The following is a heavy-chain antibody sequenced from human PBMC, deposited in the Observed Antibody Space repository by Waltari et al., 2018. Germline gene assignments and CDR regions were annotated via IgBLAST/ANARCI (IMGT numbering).Heavy chain of an antibody. J-gene: IGHJ3*02. CDR2: ISSSSSTI. D-gene: IGHD3-22*01. V-gene: IGHV3-48*01. Sequence: EVQLVESGGGLVQPGGSLRLSCAASGFTFSSYSMNWVSQAPGKGLEWVSYISSSSSTIYYADSVKGRFTISRDNAKNSLYLQMNSLRAEDTAVYYCARARGRDSSGYSRGYDAFDIWGQGTMVTVSS. CDR3: ARARGRDSSGYSRGYDAFDI. CDR1: GFTFSSYS.